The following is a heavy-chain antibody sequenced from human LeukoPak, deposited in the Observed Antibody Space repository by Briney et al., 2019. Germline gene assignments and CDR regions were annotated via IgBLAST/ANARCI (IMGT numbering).Heavy chain of an antibody. CDR1: GGSISSYF. Sequence: SETLSLTCTVSGGSISSYFWSWIRQPPGKGLEWIGYMYYSGSSNYKPSLKSRVTISIDTSKSQFSLKLSSVAAADTAVYYCAKDVRTKRPPPEGFDYWGQGALVTVSS. V-gene: IGHV4-59*01. D-gene: IGHD1-14*01. CDR2: MYYSGSS. J-gene: IGHJ4*02. CDR3: AKDVRTKRPPPEGFDY.